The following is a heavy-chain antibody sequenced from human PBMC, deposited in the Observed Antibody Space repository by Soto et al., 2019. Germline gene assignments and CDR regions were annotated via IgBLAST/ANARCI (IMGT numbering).Heavy chain of an antibody. CDR2: VYYNGFT. CDR3: ARMGDFWSGPGELDP. D-gene: IGHD3-3*01. V-gene: IGHV4-39*01. Sequence: SETLSLTCTVSGGSISSSTYYWAWNRQSPGKGLEWIGSVYYNGFTYYNPSLKSRVTISVDTSKNQFSLKLTSVTAADTAVYYCARMGDFWSGPGELDPWGQGTLVTV. J-gene: IGHJ5*02. CDR1: GGSISSSTYY.